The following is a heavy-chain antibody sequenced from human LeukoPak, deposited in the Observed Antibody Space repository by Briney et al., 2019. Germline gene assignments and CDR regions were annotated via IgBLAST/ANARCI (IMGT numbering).Heavy chain of an antibody. CDR2: IIPILGIA. CDR3: ARDSRWQQLPGGKD. J-gene: IGHJ4*02. Sequence: SVKVSCKASGGTFSSYAISWVRQAPGQGLEWMGRIIPILGIANYAQKFQGRVTMTRDTSTSTVYMELSSLRSEDTAVYYCARDSRWQQLPGGKDWGQGTLVTVSS. V-gene: IGHV1-69*04. D-gene: IGHD6-13*01. CDR1: GGTFSSYA.